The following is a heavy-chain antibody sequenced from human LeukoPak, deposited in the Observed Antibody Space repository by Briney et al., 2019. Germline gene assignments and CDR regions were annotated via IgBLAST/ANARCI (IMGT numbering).Heavy chain of an antibody. CDR1: GFTFSRYS. CDR2: ISSSSSYI. Sequence: GGSLRLSCAASGFTFSRYSMNWVRQAPGKGLEWVSCISSSSSYIYYANSVKGRFTISRDNAKNSLYLQMNSLRAEDTAVYYCVRDYENLTGSKTRFHYWGQGTLVTVSS. J-gene: IGHJ4*02. V-gene: IGHV3-21*01. CDR3: VRDYENLTGSKTRFHY. D-gene: IGHD3-9*01.